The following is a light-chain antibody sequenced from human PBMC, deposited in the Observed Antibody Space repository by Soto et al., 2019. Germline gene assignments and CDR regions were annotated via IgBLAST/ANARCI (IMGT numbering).Light chain of an antibody. CDR3: QQRSNWPLT. CDR2: DAS. J-gene: IGKJ4*01. Sequence: EIVLTQSPATLSLSLGERATLSCRASQSVDTYLAWYQQKPGQAPRLLIYDASNRATGIPGRFSASGSGTDFTLTISSLEPEDFAVYYCQQRSNWPLTFGGGTKMEIK. CDR1: QSVDTY. V-gene: IGKV3-11*01.